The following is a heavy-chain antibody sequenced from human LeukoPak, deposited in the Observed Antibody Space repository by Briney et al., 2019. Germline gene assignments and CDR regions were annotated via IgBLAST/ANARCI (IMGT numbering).Heavy chain of an antibody. V-gene: IGHV3-30*02. J-gene: IGHJ4*02. Sequence: GGSLRLSCVASDFTFSKHGMHWVRQAPGKGLEWVASISSDGSLQFYTAHVKARFTLSRDNSKNALHLQMDSLTTEDTAMYYCAKTDGYTYGKLHYWGQGTLVTVSS. CDR2: ISSDGSLQ. CDR3: AKTDGYTYGKLHY. CDR1: DFTFSKHG. D-gene: IGHD5-18*01.